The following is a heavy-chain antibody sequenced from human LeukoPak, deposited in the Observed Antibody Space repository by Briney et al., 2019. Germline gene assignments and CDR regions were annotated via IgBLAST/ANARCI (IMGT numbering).Heavy chain of an antibody. V-gene: IGHV3-74*01. CDR2: INSDGSTT. CDR3: ARDLGMTDGDYVSYFDY. D-gene: IGHD4-17*01. CDR1: GFTFSNYW. Sequence: GGSLRLSCAASGFTFSNYWMHWVRQAPGKGLVWVSRINSDGSTTSYADAVKGRFTISRDNAKNSLDLQMNSLRAEDTAVYYCARDLGMTDGDYVSYFDYWGQGALVTVSS. J-gene: IGHJ4*02.